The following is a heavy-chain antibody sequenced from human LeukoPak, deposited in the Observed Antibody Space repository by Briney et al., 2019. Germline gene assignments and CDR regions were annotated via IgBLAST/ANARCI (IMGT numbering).Heavy chain of an antibody. D-gene: IGHD1-26*01. V-gene: IGHV4-61*10. CDR2: IYYSGST. CDR1: GGSISSGSYY. J-gene: IGHJ6*03. CDR3: ARVMRVGATLFSYYYYYMDV. Sequence: SETLSLTCTVSGGSISSGSYYWSWIRQPAGKGLEWIGRIYYSGSTYYNPSLKSRVTISVDTSKNQFSLKLSSVTAADTAVYYCARVMRVGATLFSYYYYYMDVWGKGTTVTVSS.